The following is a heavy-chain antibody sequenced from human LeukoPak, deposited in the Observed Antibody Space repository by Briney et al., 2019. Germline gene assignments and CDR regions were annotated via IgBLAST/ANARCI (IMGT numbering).Heavy chain of an antibody. Sequence: ASVKVSCKASGGTFSSYAISWVRQAPGQGLEWMGGIIPIFGTANYAQKFQGRVTITADESTSTAYMELSSLRSEDTAVYYCARDEQLASNWFDPWGQGTLVTVSS. V-gene: IGHV1-69*01. CDR3: ARDEQLASNWFDP. CDR2: IIPIFGTA. J-gene: IGHJ5*02. D-gene: IGHD6-6*01. CDR1: GGTFSSYA.